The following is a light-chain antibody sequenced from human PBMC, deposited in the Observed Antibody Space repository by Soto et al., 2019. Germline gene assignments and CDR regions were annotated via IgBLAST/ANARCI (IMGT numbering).Light chain of an antibody. CDR3: QQYGSSPSWT. CDR1: QSVSSSY. J-gene: IGKJ1*01. V-gene: IGKV3-20*01. CDR2: GAS. Sequence: EIVLTQSPGTLSLSPGERATLSCRASQSVSSSYLAWYQQKPGQAPRLLIYGASSRATGIPDRFSGSGCGTDLTLTISRLEPEDYEVYYCQQYGSSPSWTFGQGTKVEIK.